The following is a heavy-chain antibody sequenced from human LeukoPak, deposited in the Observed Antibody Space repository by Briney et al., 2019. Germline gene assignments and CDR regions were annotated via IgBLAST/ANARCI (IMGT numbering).Heavy chain of an antibody. V-gene: IGHV3-23*01. CDR1: GFTFSSYV. J-gene: IGHJ4*02. Sequence: PGGSLGLSCAASGFTFSSYVMSWVRQAPGKGLEWVSAISGSGGSTYYADSVKGRFTISRDNSKNTVYLQMNSLRVEDTAVYYCASRGFSYGSFDYWGQGTLVTVSS. CDR2: ISGSGGST. D-gene: IGHD5-18*01. CDR3: ASRGFSYGSFDY.